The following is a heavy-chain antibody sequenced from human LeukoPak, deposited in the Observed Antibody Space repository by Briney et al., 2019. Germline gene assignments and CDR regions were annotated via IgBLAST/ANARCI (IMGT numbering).Heavy chain of an antibody. Sequence: SETLSLTCTVSGGSISSYYWSWIRQPPGKGLEWIGYIYYSGSTNYNPSLNSRVTISVDTSKIQFSLKLSSVTAADMAVYYCASGLYSTSTYDAFDIWGQGTMVTGSS. J-gene: IGHJ3*02. CDR1: GGSISSYY. CDR3: ASGLYSTSTYDAFDI. V-gene: IGHV4-59*01. D-gene: IGHD6-6*01. CDR2: IYYSGST.